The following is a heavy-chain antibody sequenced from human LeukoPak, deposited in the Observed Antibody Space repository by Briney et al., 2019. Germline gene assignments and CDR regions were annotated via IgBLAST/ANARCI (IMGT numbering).Heavy chain of an antibody. J-gene: IGHJ4*02. CDR1: GFTFSSYS. V-gene: IGHV3-23*01. Sequence: GGSLRLSCAASGFTFSSYSMYWLRQAPGKGLEWISVISGGGSSTYYADSVGGRFPISRDNSKNTLFLQMNSLRVEDTAVYYCAKGGPTTTRYEYFDYWGQGILVTVSS. CDR3: AKGGPTTTRYEYFDY. D-gene: IGHD1-1*01. CDR2: ISGGGSST.